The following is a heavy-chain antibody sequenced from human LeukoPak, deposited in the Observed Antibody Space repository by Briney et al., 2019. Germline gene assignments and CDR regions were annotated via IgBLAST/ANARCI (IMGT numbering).Heavy chain of an antibody. CDR3: ARAKVAAAGTVDWFDP. V-gene: IGHV3-21*01. CDR1: GFTFSSYS. D-gene: IGHD6-13*01. Sequence: GGSLRLSCAASGFTFSSYSMNWVRQAPGKGLEWASSISSSSSYIYYADSVKGRFTISRDNAKNSLYLQMNSLRAEDTAVYYCARAKVAAAGTVDWFDPWGQGTLVTVSS. J-gene: IGHJ5*02. CDR2: ISSSSSYI.